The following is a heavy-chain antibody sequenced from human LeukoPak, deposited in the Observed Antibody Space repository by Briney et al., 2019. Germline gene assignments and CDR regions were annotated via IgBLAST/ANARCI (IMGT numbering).Heavy chain of an antibody. Sequence: PGGSLRLSCAASGFTFSNYAMHWVRQAPGKGQEWVAVRSYDGSNKYYADSVKGRFTISRDNSKNTLYLQMNSLRAEDTAVYYCARDRNTDFWSGYYTNYFDYWGQGTLVTVSS. CDR2: RSYDGSNK. V-gene: IGHV3-30*04. CDR3: ARDRNTDFWSGYYTNYFDY. J-gene: IGHJ4*02. D-gene: IGHD3-3*01. CDR1: GFTFSNYA.